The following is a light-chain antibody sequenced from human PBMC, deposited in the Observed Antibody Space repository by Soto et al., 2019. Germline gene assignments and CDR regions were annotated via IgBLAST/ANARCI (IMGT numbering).Light chain of an antibody. J-gene: IGKJ1*01. V-gene: IGKV1-5*03. CDR1: QSISSW. Sequence: PRSPSTLSESVGNGINITCRASQSISSWLAWYKQKSGKAPKLLIYKASSLESGVPSRFSGSGSGTEFTLTIISFQADDCAPYCSKQSTIHLSRFCQGA. CDR3: KQSTIHLSR. CDR2: KAS.